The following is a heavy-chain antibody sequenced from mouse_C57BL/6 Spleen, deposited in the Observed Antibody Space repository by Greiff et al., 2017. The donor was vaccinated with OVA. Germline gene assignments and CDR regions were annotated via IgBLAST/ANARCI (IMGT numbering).Heavy chain of an antibody. J-gene: IGHJ3*01. CDR3: ASRGGYYGNFAY. V-gene: IGHV1-61*01. CDR1: GYTFTSYW. Sequence: VQLQQPGAELVRPGSSVKLSCKASGYTFTSYWMDWVKQRPGQGLEWIGNIYPSDSETHYNQKFKDKATLTVDKSSSTAYMQLSSLTSEDSAVYYCASRGGYYGNFAYWGQGTLVTVSA. D-gene: IGHD2-1*01. CDR2: IYPSDSET.